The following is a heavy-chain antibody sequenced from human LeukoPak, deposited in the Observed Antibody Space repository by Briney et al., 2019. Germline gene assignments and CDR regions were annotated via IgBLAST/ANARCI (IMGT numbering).Heavy chain of an antibody. CDR1: GYTFTGYF. J-gene: IGHJ4*02. V-gene: IGHV1-2*02. Sequence: ASVKVSCKASGYTFTGYFMHWVRQAPGQGLQWLGWINLNSGYTTYARRFQGRVTMTRDTSITTAYMDLRGQRSDDTAVYYCAAALDLDYSMISDFWGQGTLVTVSS. CDR2: INLNSGYT. D-gene: IGHD4-11*01. CDR3: AAALDLDYSMISDF.